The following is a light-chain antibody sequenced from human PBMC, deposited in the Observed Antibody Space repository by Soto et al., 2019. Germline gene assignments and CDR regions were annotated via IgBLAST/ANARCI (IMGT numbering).Light chain of an antibody. CDR3: QQYKTWPPIT. J-gene: IGKJ5*01. CDR1: QSVSSY. Sequence: EIVLRQSPANLSLSPGERATLSCRASQSVSSYLAWYQQKPGQAPRLLIYDASNRATGIPARFSGSGSGTDFTLTISSLDPEDFAVYYCQQYKTWPPITFGQGTRLEI. CDR2: DAS. V-gene: IGKV3-11*01.